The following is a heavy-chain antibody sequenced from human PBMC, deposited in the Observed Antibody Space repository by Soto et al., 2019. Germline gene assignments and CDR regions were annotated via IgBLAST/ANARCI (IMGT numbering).Heavy chain of an antibody. J-gene: IGHJ4*02. CDR1: GGSISSYY. Sequence: QVQLQESGPGLVKPSETLSLTCTVSGGSISSYYWRWIRQPPGKGLEWIGYVYYSGSTNYNPSLKSRVTISVDTSKNQFSLKLSSVTAVDTAVYYCARLWFGEPVDYWGQGTLVTVST. CDR2: VYYSGST. CDR3: ARLWFGEPVDY. V-gene: IGHV4-59*08. D-gene: IGHD3-10*01.